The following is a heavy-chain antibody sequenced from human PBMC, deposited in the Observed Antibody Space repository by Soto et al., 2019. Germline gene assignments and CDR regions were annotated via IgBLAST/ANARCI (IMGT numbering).Heavy chain of an antibody. CDR3: ARAPPPLVGATDYYYYGRDV. Sequence: GGSLRLSCAASGFTFGSYGMHWVRQAPGKGLEWVAVIWYDGSNKYYADSVKGRFTISRDNSKNTLYLQMNSLRAEDTAVYSCARAPPPLVGATDYYYYGRDVWGQGTTVTVS. D-gene: IGHD1-26*01. CDR1: GFTFGSYG. J-gene: IGHJ6*02. CDR2: IWYDGSNK. V-gene: IGHV3-33*01.